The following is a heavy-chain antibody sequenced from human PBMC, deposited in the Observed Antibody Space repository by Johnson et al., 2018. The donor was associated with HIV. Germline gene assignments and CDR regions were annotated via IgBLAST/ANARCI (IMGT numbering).Heavy chain of an antibody. CDR2: IKEDGSEK. CDR1: GFTFSGYW. CDR3: ARGSGVGAFDI. Sequence: MQLVESGGGLVQPGGSLRLSCAASGFTFSGYWMTWVRQAPGKVLEWVPNIKEDGSEKYYVDSVKGRFTISRDNAKNSLYLQMSSLRVEDTAVYYCARGSGVGAFDIWGQGTIVTVSS. J-gene: IGHJ3*02. V-gene: IGHV3-7*01. D-gene: IGHD7-27*01.